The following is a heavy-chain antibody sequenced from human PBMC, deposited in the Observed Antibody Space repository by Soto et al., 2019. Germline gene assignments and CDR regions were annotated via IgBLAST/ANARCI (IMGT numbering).Heavy chain of an antibody. V-gene: IGHV4-59*01. D-gene: IGHD6-13*01. CDR3: ARERDNGDSSSDWNLFDY. Sequence: PSETLSLTCTVSGGSISSYYWSWIRQPPGKGLEWIGYIYYSGSTNYNPSLKSRVTISVDTSKNQFSLKLSSVTAADTAVYYCARERDNGDSSSDWNLFDYWGQGTLVTVSS. CDR1: GGSISSYY. J-gene: IGHJ4*02. CDR2: IYYSGST.